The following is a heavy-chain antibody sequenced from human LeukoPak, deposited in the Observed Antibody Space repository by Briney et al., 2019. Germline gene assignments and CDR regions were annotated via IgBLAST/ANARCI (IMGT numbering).Heavy chain of an antibody. J-gene: IGHJ4*02. V-gene: IGHV4-4*07. Sequence: PSDTLSLTCTVSGGSLSNYQWTWIRQPAGKGLEWIGQIHTSGSTNYNPPLKSRVTMSVDTSENQVSLTIRSVTAADTAVYYCARRDFSSGWSFDYWGQGTLVTVSS. CDR3: ARRDFSSGWSFDY. CDR2: IHTSGST. D-gene: IGHD6-19*01. CDR1: GGSLSNYQ.